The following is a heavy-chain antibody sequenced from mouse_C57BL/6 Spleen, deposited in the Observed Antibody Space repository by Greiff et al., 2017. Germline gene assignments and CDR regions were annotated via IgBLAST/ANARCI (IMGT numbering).Heavy chain of an antibody. CDR3: ARREKLYYYGSSYVYAMDY. Sequence: QVQLKESGAELVKPGASVKISCKASGYAFSSYWMNWVKQRPGKGLEWIGQIYPGDGDTNYNGKFKGKATLTADKSSSTAYMQLSSLTSEDSAVYFCARREKLYYYGSSYVYAMDYWGQGTSVTVSS. CDR1: GYAFSSYW. V-gene: IGHV1-80*01. CDR2: IYPGDGDT. D-gene: IGHD1-1*01. J-gene: IGHJ4*01.